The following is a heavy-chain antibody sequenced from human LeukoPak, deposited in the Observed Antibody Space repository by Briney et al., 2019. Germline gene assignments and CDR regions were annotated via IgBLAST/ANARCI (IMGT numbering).Heavy chain of an antibody. CDR3: AREGPNSSGLDY. Sequence: PSQTLSLTCTLSGGSISSGSYFWSWIRQPAGKGLEWIGRIYTSGSTNYNPSLKSRVTISVDTSKNQFSLKLSSATAADTAVYYCAREGPNSSGLDYWGQGTLVTVSS. V-gene: IGHV4-61*02. J-gene: IGHJ4*02. CDR2: IYTSGST. CDR1: GGSISSGSYF. D-gene: IGHD3-22*01.